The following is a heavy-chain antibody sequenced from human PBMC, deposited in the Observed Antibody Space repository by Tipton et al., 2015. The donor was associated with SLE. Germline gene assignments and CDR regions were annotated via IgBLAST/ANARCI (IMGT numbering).Heavy chain of an antibody. CDR2: INHSGST. CDR1: GGSFSGYY. V-gene: IGHV4-34*01. D-gene: IGHD2-2*01. J-gene: IGHJ4*02. CDR3: ASLYTSTFERDY. Sequence: TLSLTCAVYGGSFSGYYWSWIRQPPGKGLEWIGEINHSGSTNYNPSLKSRVTISVDTSKNQFSLKLSSVTAADTAVYFCASLYTSTFERDYWGQGTPVTVSS.